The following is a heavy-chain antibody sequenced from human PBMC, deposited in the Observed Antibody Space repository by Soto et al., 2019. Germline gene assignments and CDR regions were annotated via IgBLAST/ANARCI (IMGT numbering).Heavy chain of an antibody. CDR1: GFTFSSYG. V-gene: IGHV3-33*01. D-gene: IGHD3-16*01. CDR3: ARERMGERYYYYGMDV. CDR2: IWYDGSNK. J-gene: IGHJ6*02. Sequence: VGSLRLSCAASGFTFSSYGMHWVRQAPGKGLEWVAVIWYDGSNKYYADSVKGRFTISRDNSKNTLYLQMNSLRAEDTAVYYCARERMGERYYYYGMDVWGQGTTVTVSS.